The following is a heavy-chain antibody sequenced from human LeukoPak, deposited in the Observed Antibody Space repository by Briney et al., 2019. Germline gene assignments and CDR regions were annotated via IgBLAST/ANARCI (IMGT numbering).Heavy chain of an antibody. CDR3: ARVDSTGTIFDP. D-gene: IGHD1-7*01. V-gene: IGHV4-4*02. Sequence: PSETLSLTCAVSGGSISRSNWWTWVRQPPGKGLEWIGQIYHGGNTNYNPSLKSRVTISVDKSKNQFSLKLTSVTAADTAVYYCARVDSTGTIFDPWGQGTLVTVSS. CDR2: IYHGGNT. CDR1: GGSISRSNW. J-gene: IGHJ5*02.